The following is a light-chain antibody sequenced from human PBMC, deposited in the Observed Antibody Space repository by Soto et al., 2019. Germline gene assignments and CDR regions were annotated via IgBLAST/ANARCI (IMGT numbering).Light chain of an antibody. CDR2: AAS. CDR3: LQHNTYPWT. CDR1: QGIRNE. V-gene: IGKV1-17*01. Sequence: DIQMTQSPSSLSADVGDRVTITCRASQGIRNELGWYQQKPGKAPRRLIYAASSLQSGVPSRFSGSGSGTEFTLTISSLQPEDFATYYCLQHNTYPWTFGQGTKVDIK. J-gene: IGKJ1*01.